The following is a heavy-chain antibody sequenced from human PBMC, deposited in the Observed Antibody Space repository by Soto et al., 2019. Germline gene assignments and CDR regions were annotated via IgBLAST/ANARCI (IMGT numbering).Heavy chain of an antibody. J-gene: IGHJ2*01. V-gene: IGHV4-59*01. CDR2: IYYSGST. CDR1: GGSISSYY. CDR3: AKFNWYFDL. Sequence: QVQLQESGPGLVKPSETLSLTCTVSGGSISSYYWSWIRQPPGKGLEWIGYIYYSGSTNYNPSLKSRVTIAVHTSKNQFSLNLSSVTAADTAVYYCAKFNWYFDLWGRRTLVTVSS.